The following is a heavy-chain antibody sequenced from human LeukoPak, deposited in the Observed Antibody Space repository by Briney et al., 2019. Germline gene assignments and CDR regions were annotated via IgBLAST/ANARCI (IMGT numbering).Heavy chain of an antibody. CDR2: IRSKAYGGTT. CDR1: GFTFGDYA. CDR3: TSAVERYSSSPFDY. Sequence: GGSLRLSCTASGFTFGDYAMSWVRQAPGKGLEWVGFIRSKAYGGTTEYAASVKGRFTISRDDSKSIAYLQMNSLKTEDTAVYYCTSAVERYSSSPFDYWGQGTLVTVSS. J-gene: IGHJ4*02. D-gene: IGHD6-6*01. V-gene: IGHV3-49*04.